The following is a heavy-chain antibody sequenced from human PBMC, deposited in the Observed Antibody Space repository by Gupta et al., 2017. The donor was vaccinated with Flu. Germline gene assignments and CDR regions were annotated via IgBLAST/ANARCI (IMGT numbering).Heavy chain of an antibody. CDR2: IIPIFGTA. CDR1: GGTFSSYA. Sequence: QVQLVQSGAEVKKPGSSVKVSCKASGGTFSSYAISWVRQAPGQGLEWMGGIIPIFGTANYAQKFQGRVTITADKSTSTAYMELSSLRSEDTAVYYCARDPSRITIFGVVMRYYYYYYGMDVWGQGTTVTVSS. V-gene: IGHV1-69*06. J-gene: IGHJ6*02. CDR3: ARDPSRITIFGVVMRYYYYYYGMDV. D-gene: IGHD3-3*01.